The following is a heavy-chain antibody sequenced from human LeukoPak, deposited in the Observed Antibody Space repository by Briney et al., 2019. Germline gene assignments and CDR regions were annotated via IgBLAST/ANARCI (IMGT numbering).Heavy chain of an antibody. CDR3: ARGRPHGNDY. J-gene: IGHJ4*02. V-gene: IGHV3-74*01. CDR1: GFIFSSYW. CDR2: INSDGSST. D-gene: IGHD4-23*01. Sequence: TGGSLRLSCAASGFIFSSYWMHWVRQAPGKGLVWVSRINSDGSSTTYADSVKGRFSISRDNAKNTLYLQMNSLRVEDTAVYYCARGRPHGNDYWGQGTLVTVSS.